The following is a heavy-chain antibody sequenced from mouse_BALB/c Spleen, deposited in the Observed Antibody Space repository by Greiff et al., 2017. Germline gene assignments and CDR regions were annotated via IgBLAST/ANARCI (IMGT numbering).Heavy chain of an antibody. Sequence: VQLQQSGAELVKPGASVKLSCTASGFNIKDTYMHWVKQRPEQGLEWIGRIDPANGNTKYDPKFQGKATITADTSSNTAYLQLSSLTSEDTAVYYCARSPYYGSSYEFAYWGQGTLVTVSA. J-gene: IGHJ3*01. CDR2: IDPANGNT. D-gene: IGHD1-1*01. CDR1: GFNIKDTY. CDR3: ARSPYYGSSYEFAY. V-gene: IGHV14-3*02.